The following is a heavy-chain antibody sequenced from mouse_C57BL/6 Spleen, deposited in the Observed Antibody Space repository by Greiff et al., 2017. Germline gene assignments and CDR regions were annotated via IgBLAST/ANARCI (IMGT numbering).Heavy chain of an antibody. CDR3: TRGGNYDYAMDY. V-gene: IGHV5-9-1*02. D-gene: IGHD2-1*01. CDR2: ISSGGDYI. CDR1: GFTFSSYA. Sequence: EVQLVESGECLVKPGGSLKLSCAASGFTFSSYAMSWVRQTPEKRLEWVAYISSGGDYIYYADTVKGRFTISRDNARNTLYLQMSSLKSEDTAMYYCTRGGNYDYAMDYWGQGTSAIVSS. J-gene: IGHJ4*01.